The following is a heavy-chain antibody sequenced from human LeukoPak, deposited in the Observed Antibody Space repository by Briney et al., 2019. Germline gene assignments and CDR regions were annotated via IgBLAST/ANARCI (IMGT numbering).Heavy chain of an antibody. D-gene: IGHD2-15*01. V-gene: IGHV3-53*01. CDR3: ARDLRCSGGSCYYWYFDL. Sequence: PGGSLRLSCAASGFTVSSNYMSRVRQAPGKGLEWVSVIYSGGSTYYADSVQGRFTSSSDNSQNSLYLQMNSLRAEDTAVYYCARDLRCSGGSCYYWYFDLWGRGTLVTVSS. J-gene: IGHJ2*01. CDR2: IYSGGST. CDR1: GFTVSSNY.